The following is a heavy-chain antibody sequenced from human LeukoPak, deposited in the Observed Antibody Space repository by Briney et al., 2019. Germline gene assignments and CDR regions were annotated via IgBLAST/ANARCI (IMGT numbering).Heavy chain of an antibody. Sequence: GGSLRLSCAASGFTFSSYAMHWVRQAPGKGLEWVAVISYDGSNKYYADSVKGRFTISRDNSKNTLYLQMNSLRAEDTAVYYCARASIRYFDWLLSWFDPWGQGTLVTVSS. CDR1: GFTFSSYA. CDR2: ISYDGSNK. CDR3: ARASIRYFDWLLSWFDP. J-gene: IGHJ5*02. V-gene: IGHV3-30-3*01. D-gene: IGHD3-9*01.